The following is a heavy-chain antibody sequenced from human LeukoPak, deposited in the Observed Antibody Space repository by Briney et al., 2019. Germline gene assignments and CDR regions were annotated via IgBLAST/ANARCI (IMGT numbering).Heavy chain of an antibody. CDR1: GFTVSSNY. D-gene: IGHD4-11*01. CDR3: ARDRLPYYYYYYMDV. CDR2: IYSGGST. V-gene: IGHV3-53*01. Sequence: GGSLRLSCAASGFTVSSNYMSWVRQAPGKGLEWVSVIYSGGSTYYADSVKGRFTISRDNSKNTLYLQMNSLRAEDTAVYYCARDRLPYYYYYYMDVWGKGTTVTVSS. J-gene: IGHJ6*03.